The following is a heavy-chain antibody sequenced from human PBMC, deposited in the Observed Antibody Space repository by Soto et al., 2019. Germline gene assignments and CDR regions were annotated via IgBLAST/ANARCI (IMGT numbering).Heavy chain of an antibody. J-gene: IGHJ3*02. V-gene: IGHV3-33*01. CDR1: GFTFSSYG. Sequence: PGGSLRLSCAASGFTFSSYGMHWVRQAPGKGLEWVAVIWYDGSNKYYADSVKGRLTISRDNSKNTLYLQMNSLRAEDTAVYYCASGGSSGRGDDAFDIWGQGTMVTVSS. CDR2: IWYDGSNK. D-gene: IGHD6-19*01. CDR3: ASGGSSGRGDDAFDI.